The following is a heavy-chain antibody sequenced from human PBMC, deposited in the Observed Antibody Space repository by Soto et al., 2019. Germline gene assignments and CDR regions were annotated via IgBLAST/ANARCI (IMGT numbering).Heavy chain of an antibody. CDR1: GFRFSDYY. D-gene: IGHD3-3*02. Sequence: PGGSLRLSCTPSGFRFSDYYFSWIRQSPGKELEWVSYISSSGHYTNYADSVQGRFTMSRDNAKNSLHLQMDSLTVEDTSVYYCVRELGGLDVWARGNTVTVSS. V-gene: IGHV3-11*05. CDR2: ISSSGHYT. J-gene: IGHJ6*02. CDR3: VRELGGLDV.